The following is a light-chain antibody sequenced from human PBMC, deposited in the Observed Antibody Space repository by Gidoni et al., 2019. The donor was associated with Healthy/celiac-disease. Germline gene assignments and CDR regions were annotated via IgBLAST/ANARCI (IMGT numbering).Light chain of an antibody. Sequence: QTVVTQEPSFSVSPGGTVTLTCGLSSGSVSTSYYPSWYQPTPGQAPRTLIYSTNTRSSGVPDRFSGSILGNKAALTITGAQADDESDYYCVLYMGSGICVFGGGTKLTVL. CDR1: SGSVSTSYY. V-gene: IGLV8-61*01. CDR2: STN. CDR3: VLYMGSGICV. J-gene: IGLJ3*02.